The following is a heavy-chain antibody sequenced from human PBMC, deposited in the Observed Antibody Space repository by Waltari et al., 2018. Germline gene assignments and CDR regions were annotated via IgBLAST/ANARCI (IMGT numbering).Heavy chain of an antibody. Sequence: QVQLQQWGAGLLKPSETLSLTCAVYGGSFSGYYWSWIRQPPGKGREWIGEINHSGSTNYNPSLKRRVTISVDTSKNQFSLKLSSVTAADTAVYYCARGRRTGTYWSAFDIWGQGTMVTVSS. J-gene: IGHJ3*02. V-gene: IGHV4-34*01. CDR3: ARGRRTGTYWSAFDI. D-gene: IGHD1-1*01. CDR1: GGSFSGYY. CDR2: INHSGST.